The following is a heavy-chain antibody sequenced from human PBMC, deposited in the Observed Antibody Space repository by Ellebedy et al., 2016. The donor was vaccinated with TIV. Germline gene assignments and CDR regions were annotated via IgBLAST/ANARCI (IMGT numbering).Heavy chain of an antibody. CDR1: GYTFTSYA. V-gene: IGHV1-3*01. CDR2: INAGNGNT. CDR3: VRADRISIAATFFDY. Sequence: ASVKVSCXASGYTFTSYAMHWVRQAPGQRLEWMGWINAGNGNTKYSQKFQGRVTITRDTSASTAYMELSSLRSEDTAVYYCVRADRISIAATFFDYWGQGTLVTVSS. D-gene: IGHD2-15*01. J-gene: IGHJ4*02.